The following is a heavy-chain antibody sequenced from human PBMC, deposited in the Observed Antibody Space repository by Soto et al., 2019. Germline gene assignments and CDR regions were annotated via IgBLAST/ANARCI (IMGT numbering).Heavy chain of an antibody. V-gene: IGHV3-23*05. CDR1: GFAFSNCA. D-gene: IGHD2-21*02. CDR3: TKAVTGDIGADF. J-gene: IGHJ4*02. Sequence: EVQLLESGGDLVQPGGSLRLSCAASGFAFSNCAMSWVRQAPGKGLEWVSTIKTSGDTTFYADPVKGRFTTSRDDSKNTLYLKMNSLRAEDTATYYCTKAVTGDIGADFWGQGTPVTVSS. CDR2: IKTSGDTT.